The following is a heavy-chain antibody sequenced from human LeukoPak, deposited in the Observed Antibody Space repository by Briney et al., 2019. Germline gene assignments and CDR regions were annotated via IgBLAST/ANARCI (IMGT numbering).Heavy chain of an antibody. D-gene: IGHD1-14*01. CDR1: GGSISSYY. Sequence: PSETLSLTCTVSGGSISSYYWSWIRQPPGKGLEWIGYIYTSGSTNYNPSLKSRVTISVDTSKNQFSLKLSSVTAADTAVYYCARHNRGGYYYYMDVWGKGTTVTVS. CDR2: IYTSGST. CDR3: ARHNRGGYYYYMDV. J-gene: IGHJ6*03. V-gene: IGHV4-4*09.